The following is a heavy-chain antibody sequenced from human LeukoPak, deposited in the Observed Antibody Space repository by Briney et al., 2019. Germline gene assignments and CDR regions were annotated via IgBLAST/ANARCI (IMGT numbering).Heavy chain of an antibody. D-gene: IGHD6-13*01. CDR3: ARAPAAGTGYWFDP. Sequence: SVKVSCKASGYTFTSYAISWVRQAPGQGLEWMEGIIPIFGTANYAQKFQGRVTITTDESTSTAYMELSSLRSEDTAVYYCARAPAAGTGYWFDPWGQGTLVTVSS. J-gene: IGHJ5*02. CDR1: GYTFTSYA. CDR2: IIPIFGTA. V-gene: IGHV1-69*05.